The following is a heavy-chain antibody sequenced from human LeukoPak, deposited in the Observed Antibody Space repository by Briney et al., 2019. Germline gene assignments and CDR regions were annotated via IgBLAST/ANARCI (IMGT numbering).Heavy chain of an antibody. CDR1: GGSISSYY. CDR2: IYYSGST. J-gene: IGHJ6*02. CDR3: ARDRGRDGYKFYYYGMDV. V-gene: IGHV4-59*01. Sequence: SETLSLTCTVSGGSISSYYWSWIRQPPGKGLEWIGYIYYSGSTIYNPSLKSRVTISVDTSKNQFSLKLSSVTAADTAVYYCARDRGRDGYKFYYYGMDVWGQGTTVTVSS. D-gene: IGHD5-24*01.